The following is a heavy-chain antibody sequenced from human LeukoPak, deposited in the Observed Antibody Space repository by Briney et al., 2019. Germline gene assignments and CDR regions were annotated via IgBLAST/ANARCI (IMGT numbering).Heavy chain of an antibody. D-gene: IGHD1-1*01. V-gene: IGHV3-11*03. CDR3: ARVGHNHAFDI. Sequence: PGGSLRLSCAASGFFVRDYYMTWIRQAPGKGLEWISYIISSGSDTNYADSVWGRITVSRDSAQNSLHLQMDSLRADDTAVYYCARVGHNHAFDIWGQGTVVTAPS. J-gene: IGHJ3*02. CDR1: GFFVRDYY. CDR2: IISSGSDT.